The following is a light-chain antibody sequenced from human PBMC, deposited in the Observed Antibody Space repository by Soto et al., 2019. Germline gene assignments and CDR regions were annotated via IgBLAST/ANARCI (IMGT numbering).Light chain of an antibody. CDR2: GAS. CDR1: QSVTSSY. Sequence: EIVLTQSPGTQSLSPGERATLSCRASQSVTSSYLAWWQQKPGQAPRLLIYGASSRATGIPDRFSGSGSGTDFTLTISRLEPEDFAVYFCQQYGSSPTTFGQGTKVDIK. J-gene: IGKJ1*01. CDR3: QQYGSSPTT. V-gene: IGKV3-20*01.